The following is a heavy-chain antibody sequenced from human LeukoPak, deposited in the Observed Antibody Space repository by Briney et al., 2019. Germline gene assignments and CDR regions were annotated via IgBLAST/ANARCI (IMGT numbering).Heavy chain of an antibody. CDR2: ISAYSGNT. CDR3: ARDLHSGYDTQFDY. Sequence: GASVKVSCKASGYTFTSYGISWVRQAPGQGLEWMGWISAYSGNTNYAQKLQGRVTMTTDTSTSTAYMELRSLRSDDTAVYYCARDLHSGYDTQFDYWGQGTLVTVSS. V-gene: IGHV1-18*01. D-gene: IGHD5-12*01. CDR1: GYTFTSYG. J-gene: IGHJ4*02.